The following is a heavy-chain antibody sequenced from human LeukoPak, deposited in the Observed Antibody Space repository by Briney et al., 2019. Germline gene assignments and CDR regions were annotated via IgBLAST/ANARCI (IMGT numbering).Heavy chain of an antibody. CDR3: ATYRQVLLPFES. CDR1: GFTFSSYS. V-gene: IGHV3-30*02. Sequence: GGSLRLSCAASGFTFSSYSMNWVRQAPGKGLEWVAFIRYDGSDKYYADSVKGRFTISRDNSKNTLYLQMNSLRAEDTAIYYCATYRQVLLPFESWGQGTLVTVSS. CDR2: IRYDGSDK. D-gene: IGHD2-8*02. J-gene: IGHJ4*02.